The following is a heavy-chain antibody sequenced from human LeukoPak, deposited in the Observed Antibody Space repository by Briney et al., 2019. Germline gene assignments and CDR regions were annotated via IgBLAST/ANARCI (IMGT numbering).Heavy chain of an antibody. D-gene: IGHD3-10*01. CDR1: KFSFSTYE. V-gene: IGHV4-4*02. J-gene: IGHJ4*02. Sequence: KSGGSLRLSCAASKFSFSTYEMSWVRQAPGKGLEWIGEIYQSGSNNCNPSLRSRVTISVDKSKNQFSLKLTSVTAADTAVYYCARGEAYGSGTVHCDYWGQGALVTVSS. CDR2: IYQSGSN. CDR3: ARGEAYGSGTVHCDY.